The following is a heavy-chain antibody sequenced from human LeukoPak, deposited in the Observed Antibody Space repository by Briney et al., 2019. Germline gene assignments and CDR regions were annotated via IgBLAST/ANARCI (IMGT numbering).Heavy chain of an antibody. D-gene: IGHD7-27*01. V-gene: IGHV3-7*01. Sequence: PGGSLRLSCAGSGFIFSNYWLSWVRQAPGKGLEWVANINQDGSQIYYVGSVKGRFTISRDNAKNSLCLQMNSLRAEDTAVYYCVRRGSVWGDHWGQGTLVSVSS. CDR2: INQDGSQI. J-gene: IGHJ4*02. CDR1: GFIFSNYW. CDR3: VRRGSVWGDH.